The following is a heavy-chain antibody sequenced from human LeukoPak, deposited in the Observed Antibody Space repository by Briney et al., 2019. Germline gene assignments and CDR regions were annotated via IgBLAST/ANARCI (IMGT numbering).Heavy chain of an antibody. CDR2: IYSGGST. V-gene: IGHV3-53*01. Sequence: GGSLRLSCAASGFTVSSNYMSWVRQAPGKGPEWVSVIYSGGSTYYADSVKGRFTISRDNSKNTLYLQMNSLRAEDTAVYYCARVDGSYALDYWGQGTLVTVSS. CDR3: ARVDGSYALDY. D-gene: IGHD1-26*01. CDR1: GFTVSSNY. J-gene: IGHJ4*02.